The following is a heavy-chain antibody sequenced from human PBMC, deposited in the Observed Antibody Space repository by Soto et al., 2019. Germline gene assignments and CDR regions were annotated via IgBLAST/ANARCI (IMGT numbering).Heavy chain of an antibody. CDR2: IDPSDSYT. CDR1: GYSFTSYW. V-gene: IGHV5-10-1*01. D-gene: IGHD3-22*01. Sequence: GESLKISCKGSGYSFTSYWISWVRQMPGKGLEWMGRIDPSDSYTNYSPSFQGHVTISADKSISTAYLQWSSLKASDTAMYYCARLGNYYDSSVGMDVWGQGTTVTVSS. J-gene: IGHJ6*02. CDR3: ARLGNYYDSSVGMDV.